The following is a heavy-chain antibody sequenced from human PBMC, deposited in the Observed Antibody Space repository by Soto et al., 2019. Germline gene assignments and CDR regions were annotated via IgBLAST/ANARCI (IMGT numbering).Heavy chain of an antibody. CDR3: ASYRGALYFES. D-gene: IGHD3-16*01. J-gene: IGHJ4*02. Sequence: TSETLSLTCSVSGRSMSSNYWSWIRQSPDNGLEWLGYVFYGGTDYNPSLGGRVSMSVETSKSQFSLKLTSVTVADTAVYYCASYRGALYFESWGPGILVTVSS. CDR2: VFYGGT. V-gene: IGHV4-59*01. CDR1: GRSMSSNY.